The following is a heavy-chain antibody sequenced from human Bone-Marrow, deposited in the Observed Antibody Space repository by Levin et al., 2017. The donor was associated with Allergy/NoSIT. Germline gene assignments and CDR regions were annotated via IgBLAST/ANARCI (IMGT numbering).Heavy chain of an antibody. J-gene: IGHJ6*02. V-gene: IGHV2-70*16. CDR1: GFSLSTRGMC. CDR2: ITWDDDK. D-gene: IGHD4-11*01. CDR3: ALTANTVANYYGLDV. Sequence: TLSLTCTFSGFSLSTRGMCVSWLRQPPGKTLEWLARITWDDDKFYNTSLKTRLTISKDTSRNQVVLTMTNMDPVDTATYYCALTANTVANYYGLDVWGQGTTVTVSS.